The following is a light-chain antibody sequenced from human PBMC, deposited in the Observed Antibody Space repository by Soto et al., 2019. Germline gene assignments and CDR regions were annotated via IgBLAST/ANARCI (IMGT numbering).Light chain of an antibody. J-gene: IGKJ4*01. V-gene: IGKV1-33*01. CDR1: QDIWNN. Sequence: DIQMTQSPSSLSASVGDRVTITCQASQDIWNNLNWYQQKPGKAPNLLIHDASKLEPGVPSRFSGSVSGTDFTFTISCLQSEDFATYFCQQYNNLPLTFGGVTKVDIK. CDR2: DAS. CDR3: QQYNNLPLT.